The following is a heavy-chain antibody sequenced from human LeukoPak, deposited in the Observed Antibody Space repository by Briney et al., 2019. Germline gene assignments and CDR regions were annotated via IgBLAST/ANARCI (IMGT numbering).Heavy chain of an antibody. CDR2: ISSVGSTI. J-gene: IGHJ6*03. V-gene: IGHV3-11*01. D-gene: IGHD5-24*01. Sequence: PGGSLRLSCAASGFTISDNYMSWIRQAPGKELEWVSCISSVGSTIYYADSVKGRFTISRDNVKSSLYLQMNSLRAEDTAVYYCARAQLTYYYYYMDVWGKGTTVTVSS. CDR3: ARAQLTYYYYYMDV. CDR1: GFTISDNY.